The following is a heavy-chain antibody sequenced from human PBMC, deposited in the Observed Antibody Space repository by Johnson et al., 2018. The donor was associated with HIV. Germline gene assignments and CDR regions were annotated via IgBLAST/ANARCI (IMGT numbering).Heavy chain of an antibody. CDR3: ANGGSSRNPAFDI. CDR2: ISGSGHST. CDR1: GFTFTQSA. V-gene: IGHV3-23*04. J-gene: IGHJ3*02. D-gene: IGHD1-26*01. Sequence: VQLVESGGGLVQPGGSLRLSCVASGFTFTQSAMHWVLQAPGKGLEWVSAISGSGHSTYYADSVKGRFTISRTSSKNSLYLQLNSLRAEDTAVYYCANGGSSRNPAFDIWGQGTMVTVSS.